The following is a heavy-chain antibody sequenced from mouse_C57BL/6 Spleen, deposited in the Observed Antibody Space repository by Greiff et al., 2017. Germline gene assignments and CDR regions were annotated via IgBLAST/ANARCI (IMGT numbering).Heavy chain of an antibody. V-gene: IGHV1-7*01. Sequence: VQLQQSGAELAKPGASVKLSCKASGYTFTSYWMHWVKQRPGQGLEWIGYINPSSGYTKSNQKFKDKATLTADKSSSTAYMQLSSLTYEDSAVYYCARSLYDYDVGHAMDYWGQGTSVTVSS. CDR3: ARSLYDYDVGHAMDY. CDR2: INPSSGYT. J-gene: IGHJ4*01. CDR1: GYTFTSYW. D-gene: IGHD2-4*01.